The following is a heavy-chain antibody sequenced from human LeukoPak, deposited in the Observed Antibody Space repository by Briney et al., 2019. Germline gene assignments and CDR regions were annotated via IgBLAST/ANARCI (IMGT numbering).Heavy chain of an antibody. CDR3: TRRYFDY. J-gene: IGHJ4*02. Sequence: PGGSLRLSCVASGFTFSDFYMSWIRQAPGKGLEWVANIKQDGTEKHYVDSVKGRFTISRDNAKNSLYLQMNSLRADDSALYYCTRRYFDYWGQGTLVTVSS. V-gene: IGHV3-7*01. CDR2: IKQDGTEK. CDR1: GFTFSDFY.